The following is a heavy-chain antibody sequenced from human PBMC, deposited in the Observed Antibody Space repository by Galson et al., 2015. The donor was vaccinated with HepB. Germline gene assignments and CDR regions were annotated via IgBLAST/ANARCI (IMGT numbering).Heavy chain of an antibody. Sequence: CAISGDSVSSNSAAWNWNRQSPSRGLEWLGRTYYRSKWYNDYAVSVKSRITINPDTSKNQFSLQLNSVTPEDTAVYYCASEHGSGTQGWFDPWGQGTLVTVSS. V-gene: IGHV6-1*01. J-gene: IGHJ5*02. CDR1: GDSVSSNSAA. D-gene: IGHD3-10*01. CDR2: TYYRSKWYN. CDR3: ASEHGSGTQGWFDP.